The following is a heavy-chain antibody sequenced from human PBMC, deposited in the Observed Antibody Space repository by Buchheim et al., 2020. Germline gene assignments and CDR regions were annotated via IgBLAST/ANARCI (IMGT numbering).Heavy chain of an antibody. CDR2: FDPEDGET. J-gene: IGHJ4*02. D-gene: IGHD3-22*01. V-gene: IGHV1-24*01. Sequence: QVQLVQSGAEVMKPGASVKVSCKVSGYTLTELSMHWVRQAPGKGLEWMGGFDPEDGETIYAQKFQGRVTMTEDTSTDTAYMELSSLRSEDTAVYYCATGFGLKNYYDSSDYYDHDYWGQGTL. CDR3: ATGFGLKNYYDSSDYYDHDY. CDR1: GYTLTELS.